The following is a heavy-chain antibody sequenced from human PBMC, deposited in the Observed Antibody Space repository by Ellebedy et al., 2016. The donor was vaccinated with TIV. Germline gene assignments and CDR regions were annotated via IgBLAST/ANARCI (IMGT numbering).Heavy chain of an antibody. Sequence: GESLKISCAASGFTFSSYAMSWVRQAPGKGLEWVSAISGSGGSTYYADSVKGRFTISRDNSKNTLYLQMNSLRAEDTAVYYCAKSRKTTGAFDYWGQGTLVTVSS. J-gene: IGHJ4*02. CDR3: AKSRKTTGAFDY. D-gene: IGHD1-1*01. V-gene: IGHV3-23*01. CDR1: GFTFSSYA. CDR2: ISGSGGST.